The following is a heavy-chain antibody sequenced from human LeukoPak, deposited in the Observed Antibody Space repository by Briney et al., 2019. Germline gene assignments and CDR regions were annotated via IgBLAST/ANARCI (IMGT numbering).Heavy chain of an antibody. Sequence: SSETLSLTCTVSGGSISSSSYYWGWIRQPPGKGLEWIGSIYYSGSTYYNPSLNSRVTISVDTSKNQFSLRLSSVTAADTAIYYCARAVSGRFDYWGQGTLVTVSS. V-gene: IGHV4-39*07. J-gene: IGHJ4*02. CDR3: ARAVSGRFDY. CDR2: IYYSGST. CDR1: GGSISSSSYY. D-gene: IGHD6-19*01.